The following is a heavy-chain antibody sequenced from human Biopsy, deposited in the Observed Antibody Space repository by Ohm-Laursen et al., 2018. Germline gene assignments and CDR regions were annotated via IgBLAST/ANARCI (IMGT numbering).Heavy chain of an antibody. CDR3: ARLAYSEYRRDPLDV. D-gene: IGHD5-18*01. CDR1: GYNFNAYY. Sequence: SVKVSCKASGYNFNAYYMQWVRQAPGQGLEWMGWINPNNGGTNYAHKFQGRVTMTRDTSISTAYMHLSGLTSDDTAVYYCARLAYSEYRRDPLDVWGQGTMVTVSS. J-gene: IGHJ3*01. V-gene: IGHV1-2*02. CDR2: INPNNGGT.